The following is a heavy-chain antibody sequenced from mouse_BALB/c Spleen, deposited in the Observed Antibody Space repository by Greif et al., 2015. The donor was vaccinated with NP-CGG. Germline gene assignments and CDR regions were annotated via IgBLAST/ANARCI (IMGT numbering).Heavy chain of an antibody. D-gene: IGHD2-14*01. CDR1: GYTFTSYV. J-gene: IGHJ2*01. CDR3: ARRRYDLYYFDY. Sequence: VQLHQPGPELVKPGASVKMSCKASGYTFTSYVMHWVKQKPGQGLEWIGYINPYNYGTKYNEKFKGKATPTSDKSSSTAYMELSSLTSEDSAVYYCARRRYDLYYFDYWCQGTALTVSS. V-gene: IGHV1-14*01. CDR2: INPYNYGT.